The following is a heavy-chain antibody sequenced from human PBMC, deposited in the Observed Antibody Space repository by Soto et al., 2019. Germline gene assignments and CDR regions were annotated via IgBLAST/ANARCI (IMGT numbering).Heavy chain of an antibody. CDR2: INPNNGGT. J-gene: IGHJ1*01. Sequence: QVQLVQSGAEVKKPGASVKVSCKASGYTFTDYYMHWVRQAPGQGLEWMGWINPNNGGTNYAQKFQGRVTMTRDTSISTAYMELSRLRSDDTAVYYCARSTYCGGDCYSGEYFQHWGQGTLVTVSS. V-gene: IGHV1-2*02. CDR1: GYTFTDYY. D-gene: IGHD2-21*02. CDR3: ARSTYCGGDCYSGEYFQH.